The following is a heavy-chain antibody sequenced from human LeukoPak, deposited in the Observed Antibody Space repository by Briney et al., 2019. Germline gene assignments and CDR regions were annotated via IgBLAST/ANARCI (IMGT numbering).Heavy chain of an antibody. CDR1: GGSTSSSSYY. J-gene: IGHJ5*02. CDR3: ARHGYSSSFLNWFDP. D-gene: IGHD6-13*01. Sequence: SETLSLTCTVSGGSTSSSSYYWGWIRQPPGKGLEWIGSIYYSGSTYYNPSLKSRVTISVDTSKNQFSLKLSSVTAADTAVYYCARHGYSSSFLNWFDPWGQGTLVTVSS. CDR2: IYYSGST. V-gene: IGHV4-39*01.